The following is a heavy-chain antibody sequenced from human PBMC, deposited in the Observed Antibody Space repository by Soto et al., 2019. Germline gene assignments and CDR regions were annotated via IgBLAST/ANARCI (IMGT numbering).Heavy chain of an antibody. CDR3: AKDAVAGNIDY. D-gene: IGHD6-19*01. CDR1: GFTLSSYG. J-gene: IGHJ4*02. V-gene: IGHV3-30*18. CDR2: ISYDGSNK. Sequence: QVQLVESGGGVVQPGRSLRLSCAASGFTLSSYGMHWVRQAPGKGLEWVAVISYDGSNKYYADSVKGRFTISRDNSKNTLYLQMNSLRAEDTAVYYCAKDAVAGNIDYWGQGTLVTVSS.